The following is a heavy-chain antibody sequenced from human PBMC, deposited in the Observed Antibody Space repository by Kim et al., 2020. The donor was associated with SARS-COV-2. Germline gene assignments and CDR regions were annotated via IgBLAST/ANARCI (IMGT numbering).Heavy chain of an antibody. CDR3: AKVYSSSWYGYFDY. J-gene: IGHJ4*02. CDR1: GFTFSSYG. CDR2: ISYDGSNK. V-gene: IGHV3-30*18. Sequence: GGSLRLSCAASGFTFSSYGMHWVRQAPGKGLEWVAVISYDGSNKYYADSVKGRFTISRDNSKNTLYLQMNSLRAEDTAVYYCAKVYSSSWYGYFDYWGQGTLVTVSS. D-gene: IGHD6-13*01.